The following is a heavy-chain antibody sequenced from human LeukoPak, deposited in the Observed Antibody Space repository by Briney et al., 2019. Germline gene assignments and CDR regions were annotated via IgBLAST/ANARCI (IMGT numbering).Heavy chain of an antibody. Sequence: GRSLRLSCGASGFTFSSYGMHWVRQAPGKGLEWVAVISYDGSNKYYADSVKGRFTISRDNSKNTLYLQMNSLRAEDTAVYYCAKSGSGYSYGLDYWGQGTLVTVSS. J-gene: IGHJ4*02. CDR2: ISYDGSNK. V-gene: IGHV3-30*18. CDR1: GFTFSSYG. CDR3: AKSGSGYSYGLDY. D-gene: IGHD5-18*01.